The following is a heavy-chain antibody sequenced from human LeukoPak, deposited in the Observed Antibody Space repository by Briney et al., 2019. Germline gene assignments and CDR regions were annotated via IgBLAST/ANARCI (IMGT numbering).Heavy chain of an antibody. Sequence: PSETLSLTCTVSGGSISSYYWSWIRQPPGKGLEWIGYIYYSGSTNYNPSLKSRVTISVDTSKNQFSLKLSPVTAADTAVYYCASENYYDSSGYYYFDNWGQGTLVTVSS. CDR3: ASENYYDSSGYYYFDN. V-gene: IGHV4-59*01. D-gene: IGHD3-22*01. CDR2: IYYSGST. CDR1: GGSISSYY. J-gene: IGHJ4*02.